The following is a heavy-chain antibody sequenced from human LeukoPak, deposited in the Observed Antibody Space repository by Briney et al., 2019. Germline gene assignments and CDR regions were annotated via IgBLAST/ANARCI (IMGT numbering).Heavy chain of an antibody. V-gene: IGHV3-33*01. D-gene: IGHD6-13*01. J-gene: IGHJ5*02. Sequence: GGSLRLSCVASGFXFSTYGIHWVRQAPGKGLEWVAVIWYDGSNKYYADSVKGRFTISRDNSKNTLYLQMNSLRADDTAVYYCARGSSSWYSDWFDPWGQGTLVTVSS. CDR2: IWYDGSNK. CDR1: GFXFSTYG. CDR3: ARGSSSWYSDWFDP.